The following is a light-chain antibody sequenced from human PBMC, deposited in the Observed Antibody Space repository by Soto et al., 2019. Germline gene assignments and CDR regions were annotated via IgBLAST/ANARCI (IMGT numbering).Light chain of an antibody. V-gene: IGKV1D-12*01. CDR1: QAISTW. J-gene: IGKJ1*01. CDR3: QQANSFPRT. CDR2: AAS. Sequence: DIQMTQSPSSVSASVGDRVTITCRASQAISTWLSWYQQKPGKDRKHLIYAASNLQTGVPSRFSGSGSGTDFTLTISSLQPEDFATYYCQQANSFPRTFGQGTKVEIK.